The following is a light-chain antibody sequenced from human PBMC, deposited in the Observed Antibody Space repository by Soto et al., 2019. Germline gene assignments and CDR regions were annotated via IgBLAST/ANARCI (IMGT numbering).Light chain of an antibody. CDR3: SSYTSSSTVV. V-gene: IGLV3-25*03. CDR2: KDT. CDR1: ALPKQY. J-gene: IGLJ2*01. Sequence: SYELTQPPSLSVSPGQTATITCSGDALPKQYVYWYQQKPGQAPVLVIYKDTERPSGIPERFSGSSSGTTVTLTISGAQAEDGADYYCSSYTSSSTVVFGGGTKLTVL.